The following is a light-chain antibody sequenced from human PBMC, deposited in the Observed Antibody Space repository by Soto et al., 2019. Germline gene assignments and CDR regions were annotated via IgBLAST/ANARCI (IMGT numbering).Light chain of an antibody. V-gene: IGKV1-39*01. CDR1: QSISSY. J-gene: IGKJ5*01. Sequence: IQRTHSPSSLSAFVVGRVTITFRAGQSISSYLNWYQQKPGKDTKLLIYGASSLESGVSSRFSGSGSGTDFTLTISSLQPEDFATYYCQQSYSNPITVGQGTQLEIK. CDR2: GAS. CDR3: QQSYSNPIT.